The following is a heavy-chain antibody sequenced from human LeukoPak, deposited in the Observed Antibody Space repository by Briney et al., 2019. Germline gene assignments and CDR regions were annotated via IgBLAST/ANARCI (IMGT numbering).Heavy chain of an antibody. CDR1: GGSISSGSYY. Sequence: SETLSLTCTVSGGSISSGSYYWSWIRQPAGKGLEGIGRIYTSGSTNYNPSLKSRVTISVDTSKNQFSLKLSSVTAADTAVYYCARDRGDILTGYIDYWGQGTLVTVSS. J-gene: IGHJ4*02. CDR3: ARDRGDILTGYIDY. D-gene: IGHD3-9*01. CDR2: IYTSGST. V-gene: IGHV4-61*02.